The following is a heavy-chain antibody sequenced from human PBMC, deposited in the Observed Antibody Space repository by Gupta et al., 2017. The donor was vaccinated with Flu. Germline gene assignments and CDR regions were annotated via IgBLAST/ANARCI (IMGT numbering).Heavy chain of an antibody. Sequence: EVQLVESGGGLVQPEGSLRLSCAASGFISGAHYMDWVRQAPGKGLEWVGRIRNKANSYTTEYAASAKGRFTISRDDSKNSLYLQMNSLKTEDTAMYYCARGNGNDYWGQGTLVIVSS. CDR2: IRNKANSYTT. V-gene: IGHV3-72*01. J-gene: IGHJ4*02. CDR1: GFISGAHY. D-gene: IGHD2-8*01. CDR3: ARGNGNDY.